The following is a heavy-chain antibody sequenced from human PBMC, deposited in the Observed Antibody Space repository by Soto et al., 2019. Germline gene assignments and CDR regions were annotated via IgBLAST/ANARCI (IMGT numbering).Heavy chain of an antibody. D-gene: IGHD3-10*01. CDR1: GYTLTELS. CDR3: ARDPDYYGSGSYYSSPDWFDP. Sequence: SVKVSCKVSGYTLTELSMHWVRQAPGQGLEWMGGIIPIFGTANYAQKFQGRVTITADESTSTAYMELSSLRSEDTAVYYCARDPDYYGSGSYYSSPDWFDPWGQGTLVTVSS. J-gene: IGHJ5*02. V-gene: IGHV1-69*13. CDR2: IIPIFGTA.